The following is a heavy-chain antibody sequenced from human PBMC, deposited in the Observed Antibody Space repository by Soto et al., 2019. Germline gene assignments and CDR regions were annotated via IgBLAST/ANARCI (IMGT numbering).Heavy chain of an antibody. CDR3: ARRGASATLDQ. Sequence: ASVKVSCKASGDTFTTYDINWVRQATGQGLEWMGWMNPNSGYADYAQNFQGRVTMSRDTSIKAAYMELSHLKSEDTAVYYCARRGASATLDQWGQGTLVTVSS. CDR2: MNPNSGYA. V-gene: IGHV1-8*01. J-gene: IGHJ4*02. CDR1: GDTFTTYD.